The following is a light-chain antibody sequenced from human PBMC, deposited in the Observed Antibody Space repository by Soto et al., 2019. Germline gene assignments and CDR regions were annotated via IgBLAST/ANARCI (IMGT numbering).Light chain of an antibody. Sequence: DIQLTQSPSFLSASVGDRVTITCLASQDISSFLAWYQQKPGKAPNLLIYGASTLQSGVPSRFSGSGSGTEFTLTISSLQPEDFATYYCQQAYSHPLTFGGGTKVDIK. CDR1: QDISSF. CDR2: GAS. J-gene: IGKJ4*01. V-gene: IGKV1-9*01. CDR3: QQAYSHPLT.